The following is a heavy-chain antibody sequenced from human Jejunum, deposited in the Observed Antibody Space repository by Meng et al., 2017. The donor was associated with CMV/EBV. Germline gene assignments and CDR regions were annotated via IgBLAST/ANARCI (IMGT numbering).Heavy chain of an antibody. Sequence: VPVQGSGPRLVKPSPPLSLTCTVFGDSISSGDYSWNWIRQSPGKGLEWIGYIYYNGNAYYNPSLQSRVSISVDTSKNEFSLNLNSVTAADTALYFCARGGIFRGIDYWGQGTLVTVSS. D-gene: IGHD3-10*01. V-gene: IGHV4-30-4*08. CDR2: IYYNGNA. J-gene: IGHJ4*02. CDR3: ARGGIFRGIDY. CDR1: GDSISSGDYS.